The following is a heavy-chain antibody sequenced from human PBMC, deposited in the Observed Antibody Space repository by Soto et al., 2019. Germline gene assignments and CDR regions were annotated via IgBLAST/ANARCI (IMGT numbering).Heavy chain of an antibody. Sequence: ASVKVSYKASGYTFTGYYMHWVRQAPGQGLEWMGWINPNSGGTNYAQKFQGRVTMTRDTSISTAYMELSRLRSDDTAVYYCARDDIVVVPAAIFLDSYGMDVWGQGTTVTVSS. CDR1: GYTFTGYY. CDR3: ARDDIVVVPAAIFLDSYGMDV. J-gene: IGHJ6*02. D-gene: IGHD2-2*01. V-gene: IGHV1-2*02. CDR2: INPNSGGT.